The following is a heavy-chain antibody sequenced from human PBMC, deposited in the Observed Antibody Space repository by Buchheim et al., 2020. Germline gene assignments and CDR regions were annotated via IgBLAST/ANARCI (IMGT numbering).Heavy chain of an antibody. CDR2: IYPGDSDT. Sequence: EVQLVQSGAEVKKPGESLKISCVVSGYSFSTYWIGWVRQMPGKGLEWMGIIYPGDSDTRYGPSFQGQVTVSADKSISTASLQWSSLKASDTAIYYCARQGSSGWSNFDYWGQGTL. D-gene: IGHD6-19*01. CDR3: ARQGSSGWSNFDY. J-gene: IGHJ4*02. CDR1: GYSFSTYW. V-gene: IGHV5-51*01.